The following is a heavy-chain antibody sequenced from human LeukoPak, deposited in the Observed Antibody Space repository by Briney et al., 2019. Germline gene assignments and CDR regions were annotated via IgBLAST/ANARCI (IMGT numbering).Heavy chain of an antibody. Sequence: GGSLRLFCAASGFTVSSSYMIWVRQAPGKGLEWVSVIYSGGTTYYADSVKGRFTISRDNSKNTLYLQMNSLRAEDTAVYYCARGRGYSHSNWVDPWGQGTMVTVSS. CDR1: GFTVSSSY. V-gene: IGHV3-53*01. J-gene: IGHJ5*02. D-gene: IGHD5-18*01. CDR2: IYSGGTT. CDR3: ARGRGYSHSNWVDP.